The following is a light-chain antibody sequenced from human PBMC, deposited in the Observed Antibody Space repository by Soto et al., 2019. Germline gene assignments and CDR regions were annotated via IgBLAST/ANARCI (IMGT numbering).Light chain of an antibody. Sequence: SVLTQPASVSGSPGQSITISCTGTSSDVGGYNYVSWYQQHPGKAPKLMIYDVSNRPSGVSNRFSGSKSGNTASLTISGLQAEDEADYYCSSYTSSSPNWVFGGGTKLTVL. V-gene: IGLV2-14*01. CDR1: SSDVGGYNY. CDR3: SSYTSSSPNWV. J-gene: IGLJ3*02. CDR2: DVS.